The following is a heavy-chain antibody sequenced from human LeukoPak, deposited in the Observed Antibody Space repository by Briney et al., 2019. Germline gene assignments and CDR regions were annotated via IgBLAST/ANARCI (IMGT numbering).Heavy chain of an antibody. D-gene: IGHD3-10*01. CDR2: INHSGST. J-gene: IGHJ6*04. V-gene: IGHV4-4*02. CDR3: ARPRGV. CDR1: GGSISSNNW. Sequence: KSSETLSLTCAVSGGSISSNNWWSWVRQSPGKGLEWIGEINHSGSTNYNPSLKSRVTISVHTSKNQFSLKLSSVTAADTAVYYCARPRGVWGKGTTVTVSS.